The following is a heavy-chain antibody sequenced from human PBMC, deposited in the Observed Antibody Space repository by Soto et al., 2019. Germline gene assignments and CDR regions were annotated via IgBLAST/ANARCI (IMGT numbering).Heavy chain of an antibody. CDR1: GYTFTSYG. CDR2: LSVYNGKT. CDR3: ARGRPHDF. J-gene: IGHJ4*02. V-gene: IGHV1-18*01. Sequence: ASVKVSCKASGYTFTSYGISWVRQAPGQGLEWMGWLSVYNGKTNYAQKFQGRLTVTTDTSTSTAYMELRSLISDDTAVYFCARGRPHDFWGQGTLVTVSS.